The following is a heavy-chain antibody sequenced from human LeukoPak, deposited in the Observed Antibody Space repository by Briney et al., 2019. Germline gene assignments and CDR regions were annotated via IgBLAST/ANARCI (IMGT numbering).Heavy chain of an antibody. CDR2: INPNGGGT. Sequence: ASVKVSCKASGYTFTGYYMHWVRQAPGQGLEWMGWINPNGGGTNYAQKFQGRVTMTRDTSISTAYMELSRLRSDDTAVYYCARNAAAGTFTYYYYYMDVWGKGTTVTVSS. V-gene: IGHV1-2*02. J-gene: IGHJ6*03. CDR3: ARNAAAGTFTYYYYYMDV. D-gene: IGHD6-13*01. CDR1: GYTFTGYY.